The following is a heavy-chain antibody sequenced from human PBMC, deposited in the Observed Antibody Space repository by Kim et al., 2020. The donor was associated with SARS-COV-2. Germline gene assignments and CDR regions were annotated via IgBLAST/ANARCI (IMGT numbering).Heavy chain of an antibody. J-gene: IGHJ5*02. CDR1: GGSISSGGYY. CDR2: IYYSGST. D-gene: IGHD4-17*01. Sequence: SETLSLTCTVSGGSISSGGYYWSWIRQHPGKGLECIGYIYYSGSTYYNPSLKSRVTISVDTSKNQFSLKLSSVTAADTAVYYCAITSDYGDPRFDPWGQGTLVTVSS. V-gene: IGHV4-31*03. CDR3: AITSDYGDPRFDP.